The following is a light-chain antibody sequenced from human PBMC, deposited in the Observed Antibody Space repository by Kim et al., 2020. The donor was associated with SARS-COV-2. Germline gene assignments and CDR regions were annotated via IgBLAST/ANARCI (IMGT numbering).Light chain of an antibody. V-gene: IGKV3-20*01. CDR2: GAS. CDR3: QQYGKSPLT. CDR1: QSVSSNY. Sequence: PGKRATLSCRASQSVSSNYLAWYQEKVGQPPRLLIYGASSRATGIPDRFSGSVSGTDFILTISRLEPEDFAVYYCQQYGKSPLTFGQGTRLEIK. J-gene: IGKJ5*01.